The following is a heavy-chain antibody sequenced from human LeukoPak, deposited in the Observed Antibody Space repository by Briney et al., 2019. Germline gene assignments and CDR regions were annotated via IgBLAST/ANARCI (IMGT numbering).Heavy chain of an antibody. CDR1: GGSISSSSYY. CDR3: AVVVTATFDY. Sequence: PSETLSLTCTVSGGSISSSSYYWGWIRQPPGKGLEWIGSIYYSGGTYYDPSLKSRVTISEDTSKNQFYLKLSSVTAADTAVYYCAVVVTATFDYWGQGTLVTVSS. CDR2: IYYSGGT. J-gene: IGHJ4*02. D-gene: IGHD2-21*02. V-gene: IGHV4-39*07.